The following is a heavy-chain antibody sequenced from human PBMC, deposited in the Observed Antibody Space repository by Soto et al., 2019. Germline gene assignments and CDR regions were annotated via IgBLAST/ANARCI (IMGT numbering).Heavy chain of an antibody. CDR2: IYYSGST. CDR3: AGAQGGAPYQVLFDY. Sequence: SETLSLTGTVSGGSISSGGYHWGWIRQHPGKGLEWIGYIYYSGSTYYNPSLKSRVTISVDTSKNQFSLKLSSVTAADTAVYYCAGAQGGAPYQVLFDYWSQGTLVTVSS. CDR1: GGSISSGGYH. J-gene: IGHJ4*02. V-gene: IGHV4-31*03. D-gene: IGHD2-2*01.